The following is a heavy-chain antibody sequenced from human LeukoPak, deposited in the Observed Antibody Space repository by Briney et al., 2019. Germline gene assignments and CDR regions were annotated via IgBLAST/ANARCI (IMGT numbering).Heavy chain of an antibody. Sequence: GGSLRLSCAASGFTFSSYAMHWVRQAPGKGLEWVAVISYDGSDKYYADSVKGRFAISRDNSKNTVWLQMNSLRAEDTAVYYCASAAGAYDNWGQGTLVTVSS. J-gene: IGHJ4*02. D-gene: IGHD6-13*01. CDR2: ISYDGSDK. V-gene: IGHV3-30*09. CDR1: GFTFSSYA. CDR3: ASAAGAYDN.